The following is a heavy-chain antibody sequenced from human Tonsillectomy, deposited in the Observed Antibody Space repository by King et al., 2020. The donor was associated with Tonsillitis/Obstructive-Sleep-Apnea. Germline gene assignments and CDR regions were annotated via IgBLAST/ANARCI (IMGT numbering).Heavy chain of an antibody. J-gene: IGHJ5*02. D-gene: IGHD4-23*01. V-gene: IGHV4-31*03. CDR1: GGSISSGGYY. Sequence: VQLQESGPGLVKPSQTLSLTCTVSGGSISSGGYYWSWIRQHPGKGLEWIGYIYYSGSTYYNPSLKSRVTISVDTSKNQFSLKLSSVTAADTAVYYCASEASYGGRTHGGFDPWGQGTLVTVSS. CDR2: IYYSGST. CDR3: ASEASYGGRTHGGFDP.